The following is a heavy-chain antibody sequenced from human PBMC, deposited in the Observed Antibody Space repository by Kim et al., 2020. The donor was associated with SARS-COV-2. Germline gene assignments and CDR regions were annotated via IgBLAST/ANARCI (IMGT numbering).Heavy chain of an antibody. CDR3: ARGRGWKEYSGSSGYYYGMDV. J-gene: IGHJ6*02. CDR2: INHSGST. Sequence: SETLSLTCAVYGGSFSGYYWSWIRQPPGKGLEWIGEINHSGSTNYNPSLKSRVTISVDTSKNQFSLKLSSVTAADTAVYYCARGRGWKEYSGSSGYYYGMDVWGQGTTVTVSS. CDR1: GGSFSGYY. V-gene: IGHV4-34*01. D-gene: IGHD6-6*01.